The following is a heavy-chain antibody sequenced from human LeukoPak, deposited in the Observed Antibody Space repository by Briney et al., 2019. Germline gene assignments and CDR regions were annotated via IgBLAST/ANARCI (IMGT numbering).Heavy chain of an antibody. CDR2: INHSGST. D-gene: IGHD3-3*01. CDR1: GGSFSGYY. J-gene: IGHJ6*03. CDR3: ARHFLAAKRYYYYYMDV. Sequence: PSETLSLTCAVYGGSFSGYYWSWLRQPPGKGLEWIGEINHSGSTNYNPSLKSRVTISVDTSKNQFSLKLSSVTAADTAVYYCARHFLAAKRYYYYYMDVWGKGTTVTISS. V-gene: IGHV4-34*01.